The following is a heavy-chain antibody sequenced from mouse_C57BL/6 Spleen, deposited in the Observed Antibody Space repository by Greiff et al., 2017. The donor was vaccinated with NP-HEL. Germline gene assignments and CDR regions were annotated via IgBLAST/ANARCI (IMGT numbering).Heavy chain of an antibody. V-gene: IGHV1-50*01. CDR2: IDPSDSYT. Sequence: QVQLQQPGAELVKPGASVKLSCKASGYTFTSYWMQWVKQRPGQGLEWIGEIDPSDSYTNYNQKFKGKATLTVDTSSSTAYMQLSSLTSEDSAVYYCARGRALYYARDYWGQGTSVTVSS. CDR3: ARGRALYYARDY. J-gene: IGHJ4*01. CDR1: GYTFTSYW. D-gene: IGHD3-1*01.